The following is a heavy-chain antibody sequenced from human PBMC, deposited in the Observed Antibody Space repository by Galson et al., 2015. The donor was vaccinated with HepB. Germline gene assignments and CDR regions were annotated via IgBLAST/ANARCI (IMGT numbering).Heavy chain of an antibody. D-gene: IGHD6-13*01. CDR3: AREFRSGSSWYRYYFDY. Sequence: SLRLSCAASGFTFSSYGMHWVRQAPGKGLEWVAVIWYDGSNKYYADSVKGRFTISRDNSKNTLYLQMNSLRAEDTAVYYCAREFRSGSSWYRYYFDYWGQGTLVTVSS. J-gene: IGHJ4*02. CDR1: GFTFSSYG. CDR2: IWYDGSNK. V-gene: IGHV3-33*01.